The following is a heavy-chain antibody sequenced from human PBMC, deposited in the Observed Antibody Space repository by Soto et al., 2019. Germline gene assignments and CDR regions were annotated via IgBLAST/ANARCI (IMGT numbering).Heavy chain of an antibody. D-gene: IGHD5-12*01. J-gene: IGHJ4*02. V-gene: IGHV4-34*02. CDR3: TRGVATIRD. CDR1: GGSFSDYT. CDR2: VNHNGGT. Sequence: QEQLQQWGAGLLKPSETLSLTCAVNGGSFSDYTWSWIRQSPGKRLERIGEVNHNGGTIYNPSRKSRVTTSIDTSKNEFSLKLSSVTAADTAVYYCTRGVATIRDWGQGALVTVS.